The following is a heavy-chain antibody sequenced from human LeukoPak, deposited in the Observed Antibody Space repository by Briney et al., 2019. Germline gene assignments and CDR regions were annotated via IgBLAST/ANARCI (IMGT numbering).Heavy chain of an antibody. Sequence: KASETLSLTCTASGGSISSGGYYWSWIRQHPGKGLEWIGYIYYSGSTYYNPSLKSRVTISVDTSKNQFSLKLSSVTAADTAVYYCARGEIAEGFDTFDIWGQGTMVTVSS. J-gene: IGHJ3*02. CDR2: IYYSGST. CDR3: ARGEIAEGFDTFDI. CDR1: GGSISSGGYY. D-gene: IGHD6-13*01. V-gene: IGHV4-31*03.